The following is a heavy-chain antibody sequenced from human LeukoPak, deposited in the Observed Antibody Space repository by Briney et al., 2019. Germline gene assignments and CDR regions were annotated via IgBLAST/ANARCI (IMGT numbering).Heavy chain of an antibody. J-gene: IGHJ4*02. CDR1: GFTFSIYW. V-gene: IGHV3-7*04. CDR2: IKQDGSEK. D-gene: IGHD2-2*01. CDR3: ARGGYQLLWY. Sequence: PGGSLRLSCAASGFTFSIYWMSWVRQAPGTGLEWVASIKQDGSEKSYVDSVKGRFTISRDNAKNSLYLQMNSPRAEDTAVYYCARGGYQLLWYWGQGTLVTVSS.